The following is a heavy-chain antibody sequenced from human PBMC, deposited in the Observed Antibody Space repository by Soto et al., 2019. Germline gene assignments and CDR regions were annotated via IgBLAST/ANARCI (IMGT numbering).Heavy chain of an antibody. CDR3: ARNYDSWGGYQDY. V-gene: IGHV3-33*01. D-gene: IGHD3-3*01. Sequence: QVQLVESGGGVVQPGRSLRLSCAASGFTFSNYGMHWVHQAPGKGLEWVAVIWYDGSHKYYADSVKGRFTISRDNSKDTLYLQMNSLRDEDTAVYYCARNYDSWGGYQDYWGQGTLVTVSS. CDR2: IWYDGSHK. J-gene: IGHJ4*02. CDR1: GFTFSNYG.